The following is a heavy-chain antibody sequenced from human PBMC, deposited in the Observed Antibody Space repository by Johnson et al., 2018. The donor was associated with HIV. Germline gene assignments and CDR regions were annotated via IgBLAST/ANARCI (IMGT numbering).Heavy chain of an antibody. CDR3: AREGEGRAFDI. Sequence: VQLVESGGGVVQPGGSLRLSCAASGFTFSSYGMHWVRQAPGKGLEWVAFTRYDGSNKYYVDSVKGRFTISRDNSKNTLYLQMNSLRAEDTAVYYCAREGEGRAFDIWGQGTMVTVSS. V-gene: IGHV3-30*02. CDR2: TRYDGSNK. D-gene: IGHD3-16*01. CDR1: GFTFSSYG. J-gene: IGHJ3*02.